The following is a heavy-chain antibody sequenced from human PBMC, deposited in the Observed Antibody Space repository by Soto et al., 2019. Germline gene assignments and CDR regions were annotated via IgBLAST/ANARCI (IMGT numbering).Heavy chain of an antibody. Sequence: GGSLRLSCAASGFTFSSYSMNWVRQAPGKGLEWVSYISSSSSTIYYADSVKGRFTISRDNAKNSLYLQMNSLRDEDTAVYYCARDRRYSSKGGYGMDVWGQGTTVTVSS. CDR3: ARDRRYSSKGGYGMDV. D-gene: IGHD6-19*01. CDR1: GFTFSSYS. CDR2: ISSSSSTI. J-gene: IGHJ6*02. V-gene: IGHV3-48*02.